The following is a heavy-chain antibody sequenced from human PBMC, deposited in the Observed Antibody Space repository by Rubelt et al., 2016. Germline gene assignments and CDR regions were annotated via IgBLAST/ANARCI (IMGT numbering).Heavy chain of an antibody. J-gene: IGHJ4*02. D-gene: IGHD6-13*01. V-gene: IGHV3-7*01. CDR3: ARGQTLAAAILDY. CDR1: GFTFSSYS. Sequence: EVQLVESGGGLVKPGGSLRLSCAASGFTFSSYSMNWVRQAPGKGLEWVANIKEDGSDQYYVDSVKGRLTIYRENTKNSLYLQMNRLRAEDTAVYYCARGQTLAAAILDYWGQGTLVTVSS. CDR2: IKEDGSDQ.